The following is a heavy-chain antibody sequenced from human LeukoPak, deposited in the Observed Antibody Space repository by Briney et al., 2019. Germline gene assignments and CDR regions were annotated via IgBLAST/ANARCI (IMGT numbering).Heavy chain of an antibody. Sequence: GGSLRLSCAAPGFTFNNAWMSWVRQAPGKGLEWIGHIKSKTDGGTTEDAAPVKGRFTISRDESKNTLYLHMNSLKTEDTAVYYCTTEKYKWNYYGAYYYYFMDVWGKGTTVTVSS. J-gene: IGHJ6*03. D-gene: IGHD1-7*01. V-gene: IGHV3-15*01. CDR1: GFTFNNAW. CDR3: TTEKYKWNYYGAYYYYFMDV. CDR2: IKSKTDGGTT.